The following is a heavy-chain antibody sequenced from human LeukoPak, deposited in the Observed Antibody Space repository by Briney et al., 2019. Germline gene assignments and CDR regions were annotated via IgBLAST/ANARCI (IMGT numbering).Heavy chain of an antibody. CDR3: ARADILTGYYYFDY. V-gene: IGHV4-30-4*01. J-gene: IGHJ4*02. CDR1: GGSISSGDYY. D-gene: IGHD3-9*01. CDR2: IYYSGST. Sequence: SQTLSLTCTVSGGSISSGDYYWSWIRQPPGKGLEWIGYIYYSGSTYYNPSLKGRVTISVDTSKNQFSLKLSSVTAADTAVYYCARADILTGYYYFDYWGQGTLVTVSS.